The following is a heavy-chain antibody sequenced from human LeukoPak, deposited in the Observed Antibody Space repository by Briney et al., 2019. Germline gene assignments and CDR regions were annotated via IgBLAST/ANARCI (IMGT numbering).Heavy chain of an antibody. J-gene: IGHJ4*02. CDR2: ISSSGSTI. CDR3: VPFGGVMSRPH. CDR1: GFTFSSYE. D-gene: IGHD3-16*01. Sequence: KTGGSLRLSCAASGFTFSSYEMNWVRQAPGKGLEWVSYISSSGSTIYYADSVKGRFTISRDNAKNSLYLQMNSLRAEDTAVYYCVPFGGVMSRPHWGQGTLVTVSS. V-gene: IGHV3-48*03.